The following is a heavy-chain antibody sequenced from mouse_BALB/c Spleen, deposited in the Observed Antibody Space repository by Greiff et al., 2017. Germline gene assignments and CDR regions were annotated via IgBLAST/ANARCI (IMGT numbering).Heavy chain of an antibody. Sequence: VQLQQSGAELVRPGTSVKVSCKASGYAFTNYLIEWVKQRPGQGLEWIGVINPGSGGTNHNEKFKGKATLTADKSSSTAYMQLSSLTSDDSAVYFCARSHGSSYFDYWGQGTTLTVSS. CDR1: GYAFTNYL. CDR2: INPGSGGT. V-gene: IGHV1-54*01. CDR3: ARSHGSSYFDY. J-gene: IGHJ2*01. D-gene: IGHD1-1*01.